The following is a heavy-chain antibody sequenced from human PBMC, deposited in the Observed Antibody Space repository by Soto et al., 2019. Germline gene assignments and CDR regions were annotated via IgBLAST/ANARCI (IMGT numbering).Heavy chain of an antibody. V-gene: IGHV3-48*02. CDR1: GFTFSTYS. J-gene: IGHJ5*02. Sequence: PGGSLRLSCAASGFTFSTYSMNWVRQAPGKGLEWVSYISSSGSTLYYADSVKGRFTISRDNARNSLFLQMNSLRDEDTAVYFCARDATYYGSGIIINWFDPWGQGTPVTVSS. D-gene: IGHD3-10*01. CDR2: ISSSGSTL. CDR3: ARDATYYGSGIIINWFDP.